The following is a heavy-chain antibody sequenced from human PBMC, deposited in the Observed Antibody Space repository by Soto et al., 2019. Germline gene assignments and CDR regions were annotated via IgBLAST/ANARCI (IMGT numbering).Heavy chain of an antibody. V-gene: IGHV5-51*01. D-gene: IGHD5-18*01. J-gene: IGHJ4*02. CDR2: IYPGDFDT. CDR1: GYNFDTYC. Sequence: PGESLKISGTASGYNFDTYCIGWVLQMPGKGLEWMGIIYPGDFDTRYSQSFQGHFAMSVDKSINTAYLQWNSLETSDTAMFYCARLLGYSFGHQEFFDYWGQGTPVTVSS. CDR3: ARLLGYSFGHQEFFDY.